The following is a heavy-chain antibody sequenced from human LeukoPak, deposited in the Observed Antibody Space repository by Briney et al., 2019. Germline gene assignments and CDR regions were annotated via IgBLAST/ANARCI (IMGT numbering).Heavy chain of an antibody. Sequence: GGSLRLSCAASGFTFSSYSMNWVRQAPGKGLEWVSSISSSSSYIYYADSVRGRFTISRDNAKNSLYLQMNSLRAEDTAVCYCARDQDTAMLFDYWGQGTLVTVSS. V-gene: IGHV3-21*01. CDR3: ARDQDTAMLFDY. J-gene: IGHJ4*02. CDR1: GFTFSSYS. CDR2: ISSSSSYI. D-gene: IGHD5-18*01.